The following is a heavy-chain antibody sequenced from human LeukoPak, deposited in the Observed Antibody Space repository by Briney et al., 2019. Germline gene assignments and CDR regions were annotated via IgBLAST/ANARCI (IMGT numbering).Heavy chain of an antibody. CDR1: GYTFTDYX. CDR2: MDPKSGEA. V-gene: IGHV1-2*02. Sequence: SXXASGYTFTDYXMHWXXQAXGXXXXXXXWMDPKSGEANHAQKFQGRVIMTRDTSITTAYMELTRLISDDTAVYYCALEVYYSDNSAFDYWGQGTLVTVSS. CDR3: ALEVYYSDNSAFDY. J-gene: IGHJ4*02. D-gene: IGHD3-22*01.